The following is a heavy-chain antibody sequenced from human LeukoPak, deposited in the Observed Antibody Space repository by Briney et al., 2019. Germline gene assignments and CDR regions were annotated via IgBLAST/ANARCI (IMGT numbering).Heavy chain of an antibody. CDR1: GYTFTDYY. J-gene: IGHJ4*02. V-gene: IGHV1-2*02. D-gene: IGHD2-15*01. CDR2: INPKSGGT. Sequence: GASVKVSCKASGYTFTDYYIHWVRQAPGQGLEWMGWINPKSGGTNLAQKFQGRVTMTRDTSISTACMELSRLTSDDTAFYYCARYCFGGSCYSLTSFDYWGQGTLVTVSS. CDR3: ARYCFGGSCYSLTSFDY.